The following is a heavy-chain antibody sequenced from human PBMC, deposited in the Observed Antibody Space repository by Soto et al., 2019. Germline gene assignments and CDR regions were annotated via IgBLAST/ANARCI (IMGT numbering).Heavy chain of an antibody. CDR2: IYPGDFDT. CDR3: VRCKNLPETSRGVMDV. CDR1: GYSFTNYW. V-gene: IGHV5-51*03. J-gene: IGHJ6*03. Sequence: EVQLVQSGPEVKKPGESLKISCKGSGYSFTNYWIGWVRQMPGKGLEWMGIIYPGDFDTRYSPSFQGQVTISADKSIITAHLQWISLKASDTAIYYCVRCKNLPETSRGVMDVWGKGTTVTVSS. D-gene: IGHD3-10*01.